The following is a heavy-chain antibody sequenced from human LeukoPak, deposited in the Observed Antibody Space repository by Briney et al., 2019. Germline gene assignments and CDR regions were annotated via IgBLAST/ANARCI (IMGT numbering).Heavy chain of an antibody. CDR3: AKAPITMIVVVSDV. V-gene: IGHV3-53*01. D-gene: IGHD3-22*01. Sequence: GGSLRLSCAASGFTVNNNYVSWVRQAPGKGLEWVSVIYSGDITYYADSVKGRFTISRDNSKNTLYLQMNSLRAEDTAVYYCAKAPITMIVVVSDVWGQGTTVTVSS. CDR2: IYSGDIT. J-gene: IGHJ6*02. CDR1: GFTVNNNY.